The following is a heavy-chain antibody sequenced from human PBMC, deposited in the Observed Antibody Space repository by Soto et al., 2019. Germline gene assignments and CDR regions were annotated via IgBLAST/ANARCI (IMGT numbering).Heavy chain of an antibody. CDR1: GGSLSNYG. Sequence: QVQLVQSGAEVKKPGSSVKVSCKASGGSLSNYGISWVRQAPGQGLGWMGGIFPVFGTANYAQKFQGRVTITADESTNIVYMDVTSLRSEDTAVYYCARGDATKIVVTTYYAMDVWGQGTTVTVSS. V-gene: IGHV1-69*12. D-gene: IGHD4-17*01. J-gene: IGHJ6*02. CDR3: ARGDATKIVVTTYYAMDV. CDR2: IFPVFGTA.